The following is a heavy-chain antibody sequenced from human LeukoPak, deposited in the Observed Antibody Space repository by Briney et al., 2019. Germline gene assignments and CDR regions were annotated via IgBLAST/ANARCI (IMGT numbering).Heavy chain of an antibody. V-gene: IGHV3-23*01. J-gene: IGHJ4*02. CDR1: GFSFSSYA. CDR3: AKDPLTYYYDSSGSV. D-gene: IGHD3-22*01. CDR2: ISSSGDST. Sequence: GGSQRLSCAASGFSFSSYAMTWVRQAPGKGLEWVSTISSSGDSTFYGDSVMGRFTISRDNFKNTLFLQMSSLRVEDTAVYYCAKDPLTYYYDSSGSVWGQGTLVTVSS.